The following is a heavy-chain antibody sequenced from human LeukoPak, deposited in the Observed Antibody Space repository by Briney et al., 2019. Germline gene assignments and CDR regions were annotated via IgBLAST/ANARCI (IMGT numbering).Heavy chain of an antibody. CDR1: GFTFSSYA. J-gene: IGHJ5*02. CDR2: ISYDGSNK. CDR3: ARVPFDP. V-gene: IGHV3-30-3*01. Sequence: GGSLRLSCAASGFTFSSYAMHWVRQAPGKGLEWVAVISYDGSNKYYADSVKGRFTISRDNSKNTLYLQMNSLRAEDTAGYYCARVPFDPWGQGTLVTVSS.